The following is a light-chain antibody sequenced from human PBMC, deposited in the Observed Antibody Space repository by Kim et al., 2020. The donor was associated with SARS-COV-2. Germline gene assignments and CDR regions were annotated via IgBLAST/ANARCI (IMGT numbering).Light chain of an antibody. Sequence: QTVVTQEPSFSVSPGGTVTLTCGLSSGSVSTSYYPNWFQQTPGQAPRTLIYNTNTRSSGVPDRFSGSILGNKAALTITGVQADDESDYYCVLYVGSGIWVFGGGTQLTVL. J-gene: IGLJ3*02. CDR3: VLYVGSGIWV. CDR1: SGSVSTSYY. CDR2: NTN. V-gene: IGLV8-61*01.